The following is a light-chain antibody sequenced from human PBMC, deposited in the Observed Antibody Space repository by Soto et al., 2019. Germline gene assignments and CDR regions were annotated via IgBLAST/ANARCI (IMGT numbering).Light chain of an antibody. CDR2: GAS. V-gene: IGKV3-15*01. Sequence: EIVRTQSPATLSVSPGERATLSCRASQSVSSNLAWYQQKPGQAPRLLIYGASTRATGIPVRFSGSGSGTEFTLSISSLQSEDFAVYYCQQYNNWPLTFGGGTKVDIK. CDR3: QQYNNWPLT. CDR1: QSVSSN. J-gene: IGKJ4*01.